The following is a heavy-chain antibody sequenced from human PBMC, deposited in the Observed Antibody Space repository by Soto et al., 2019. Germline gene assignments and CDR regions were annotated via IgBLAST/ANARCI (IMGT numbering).Heavy chain of an antibody. Sequence: QVQLVQSGAEVKRPGASVKVSCKASGYTFTGYGIAWVRQAPGQGLEWMGWISAYNGNTLQTQKFQDRLTMTTDTSANTAYMEMRSLRSDDTAVYYCARPLGVYGDYALPLNYWGQGTLVSVSS. CDR3: ARPLGVYGDYALPLNY. V-gene: IGHV1-18*04. J-gene: IGHJ4*02. CDR1: GYTFTGYG. CDR2: ISAYNGNT. D-gene: IGHD4-17*01.